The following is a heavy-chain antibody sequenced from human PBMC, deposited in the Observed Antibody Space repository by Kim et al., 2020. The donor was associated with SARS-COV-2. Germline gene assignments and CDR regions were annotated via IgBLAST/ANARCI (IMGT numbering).Heavy chain of an antibody. D-gene: IGHD3-22*01. J-gene: IGHJ3*02. CDR3: ARDSDSSGNDAFDI. CDR2: ISSSSIYI. Sequence: GGSLRLSCAAPGITFSGYSTHWVRQAPGKGLEWVSGISSSSIYIHYADSVKGRFTISRDNAKNSLYLQMNSLRAEDTAVYYCARDSDSSGNDAFDIWGQGTMVTVSS. CDR1: GITFSGYS. V-gene: IGHV3-21*01.